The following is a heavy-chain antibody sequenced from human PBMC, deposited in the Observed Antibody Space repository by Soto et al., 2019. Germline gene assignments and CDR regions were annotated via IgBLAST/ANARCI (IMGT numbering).Heavy chain of an antibody. D-gene: IGHD3-22*01. CDR1: GGSVSGGSYY. Sequence: TSETLSLTCTVSGGSVSGGSYYWSWIRQPPGKGLEWIGYIYSSGGSNYSPSLKSRVTISVDTSKNQFTLKLRSVTAADTAVYYCVREANYYDSSGYWDDYWGQGTLVTVSS. CDR2: IYSSGGS. V-gene: IGHV4-61*01. CDR3: VREANYYDSSGYWDDY. J-gene: IGHJ4*02.